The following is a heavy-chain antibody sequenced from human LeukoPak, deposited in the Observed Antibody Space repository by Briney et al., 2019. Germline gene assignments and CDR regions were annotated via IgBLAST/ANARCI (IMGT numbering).Heavy chain of an antibody. D-gene: IGHD1-1*01. CDR3: AGDWYNMDV. CDR2: IYYDGSNK. V-gene: IGHV3-33*01. CDR1: GFTFTSYG. J-gene: IGHJ6*02. Sequence: PGRSLRLSCGASGFTFTSYGMHWVRQAPGKGLEWVAAIYYDGSNKYYADSVKGRFTISRDNSANTLYLQMNSLRAEDTAAYYRAGDWYNMDVWGQGTTVTVSS.